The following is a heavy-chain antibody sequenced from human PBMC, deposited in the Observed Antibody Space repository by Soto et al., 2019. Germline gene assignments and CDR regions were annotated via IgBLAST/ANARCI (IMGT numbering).Heavy chain of an antibody. CDR1: GFTLSDYT. CDR2: ISSSGSTI. CDR3: ARGKGYYSSGTYQPFDY. J-gene: IGHJ4*02. D-gene: IGHD3-10*01. Sequence: GGSLRLSCAASGFTLSDYTMSWIRQAPGKGLEWVSYISSSGSTISYADSVKGRFTISRDNAKNSLYLQMNSLRAEDTAVYYCARGKGYYSSGTYQPFDYWGQGTLVTVSS. V-gene: IGHV3-11*01.